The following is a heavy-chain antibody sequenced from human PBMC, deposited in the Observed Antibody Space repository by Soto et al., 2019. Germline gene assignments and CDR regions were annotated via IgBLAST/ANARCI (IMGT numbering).Heavy chain of an antibody. CDR2: ISYDGSNK. D-gene: IGHD6-25*01. Sequence: QVQLVESGGGVVQPGRSLRLSCAASGFTFSSYVMHWVRQAPGKGLEWVAVISYDGSNKYYADSVKGRFTISRDNSKNTLNLQTNSLRAEDTAVYYCARGPSGTGKWFDPWGQGTLVTVSS. CDR3: ARGPSGTGKWFDP. CDR1: GFTFSSYV. V-gene: IGHV3-30-3*01. J-gene: IGHJ5*02.